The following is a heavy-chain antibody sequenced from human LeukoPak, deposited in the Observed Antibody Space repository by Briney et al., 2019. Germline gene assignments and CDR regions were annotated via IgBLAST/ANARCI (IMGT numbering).Heavy chain of an antibody. CDR2: ISAYNGNT. D-gene: IGHD2-2*01. CDR3: ARDLGSPAAHNWFDP. J-gene: IGHJ5*02. Sequence: ASVKVSCKASGHTFTSYGISWVRQAPGQGLEWMGWISAYNGNTNYAQKFQGRVTITADESTSTAYMELSSLRSEDTAVYYCARDLGSPAAHNWFDPWGQGTLVTVSS. V-gene: IGHV1-18*01. CDR1: GHTFTSYG.